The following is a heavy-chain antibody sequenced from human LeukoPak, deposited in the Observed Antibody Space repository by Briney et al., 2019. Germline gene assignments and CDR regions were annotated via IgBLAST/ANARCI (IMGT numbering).Heavy chain of an antibody. CDR2: INSDGSST. CDR3: ARSRLVHGMDV. Sequence: GGSLRLSCAASGFTFSSYWMHWVRQAPGKGLVWVSRINSDGSSTSYADSVKGRFTISRDNAKNSLYLQMNSLRAEDTAVYYCARSRLVHGMDVWGQGTTVTVSS. V-gene: IGHV3-74*01. CDR1: GFTFSSYW. J-gene: IGHJ6*02. D-gene: IGHD2-8*01.